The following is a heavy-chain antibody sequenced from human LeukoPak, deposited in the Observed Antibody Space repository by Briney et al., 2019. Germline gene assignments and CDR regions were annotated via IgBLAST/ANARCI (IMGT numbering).Heavy chain of an antibody. V-gene: IGHV3-30-3*01. D-gene: IGHD2-15*01. CDR3: ARERCSGGSCYYFDY. CDR2: ISYDGSNK. Sequence: PGRSLRLSCAASGFTFSSYAMHWVRQAPGKGLEWVAVISYDGSNKYYADSVRGRFTISRDNSKNTLYLQMNSPRAEDTAVYYCARERCSGGSCYYFDYWGQGTLVTVSS. CDR1: GFTFSSYA. J-gene: IGHJ4*02.